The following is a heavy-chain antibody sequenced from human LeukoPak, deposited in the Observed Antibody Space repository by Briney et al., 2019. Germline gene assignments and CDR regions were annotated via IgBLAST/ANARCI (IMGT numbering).Heavy chain of an antibody. CDR1: GFIFDDYV. J-gene: IGHJ6*03. CDR3: ARSLRVRGVPDYMDV. D-gene: IGHD3-10*01. Sequence: GGSLRLSCAASGFIFDDYVMTWVRQAPGKGLEWVSVIYKSAITYYADTVRGRFTISRDNSKNTLYLQMNSLRAEDTAVYYCARSLRVRGVPDYMDVWGKGTTVTISS. V-gene: IGHV3-53*01. CDR2: IYKSAIT.